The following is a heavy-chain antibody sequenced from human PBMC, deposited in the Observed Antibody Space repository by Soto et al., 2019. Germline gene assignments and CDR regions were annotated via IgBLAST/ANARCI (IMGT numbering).Heavy chain of an antibody. V-gene: IGHV3-23*01. D-gene: IGHD2-15*01. J-gene: IGHJ6*02. CDR1: GFTFSSYA. Sequence: SLRLSCAASGFTFSSYAMSWVRQAPGKGLEWVSAISGSGGSTYYADSVKGRFTISRDNSKNTLYLQMNSLRAEDTAVYYCARTGNGVVVVAAIRDYYYYYGMDVWGQGTTVTVSS. CDR3: ARTGNGVVVVAAIRDYYYYYGMDV. CDR2: ISGSGGST.